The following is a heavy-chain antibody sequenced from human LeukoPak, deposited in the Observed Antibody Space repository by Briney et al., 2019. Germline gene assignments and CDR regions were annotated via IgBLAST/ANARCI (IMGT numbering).Heavy chain of an antibody. CDR3: ARGNTYYDFWSGYYTFDY. V-gene: IGHV1-18*01. J-gene: IGHJ4*02. Sequence: GASVKVSCKASGYTFTSYGISWVRQAPGQGLEWMGWISAYNGNTNYAQKLQGRVTMTTDTSTSTAYMELRSLRSDDTAVYYCARGNTYYDFWSGYYTFDYWGQGTLVTVS. D-gene: IGHD3-3*01. CDR1: GYTFTSYG. CDR2: ISAYNGNT.